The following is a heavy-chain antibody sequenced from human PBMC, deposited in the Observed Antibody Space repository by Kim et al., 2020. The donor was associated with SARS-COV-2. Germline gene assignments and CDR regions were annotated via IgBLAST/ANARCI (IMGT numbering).Heavy chain of an antibody. J-gene: IGHJ4*02. CDR3: AKDPSIAADYYFDY. CDR1: GFTFSSFA. V-gene: IGHV3-30*18. CDR2: ISSDGGDK. Sequence: GGSLRLSCAASGFTFSSFAMHWVRQSPGKGPEWVAVISSDGGDKHYADSVKGRFTISRDNPKNTLYLQMNSLRVEDTAVYYCAKDPSIAADYYFDYWGQGTLVTVSS. D-gene: IGHD6-13*01.